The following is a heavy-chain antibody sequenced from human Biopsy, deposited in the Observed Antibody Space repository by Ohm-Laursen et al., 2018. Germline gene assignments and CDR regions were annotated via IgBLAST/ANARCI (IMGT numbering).Heavy chain of an antibody. D-gene: IGHD1-26*01. Sequence: GASVKVSCKASGYTFTSHDINWVRQATGQGLEWMGWMSPNTDNTAYAQRFQDRVTMTSDTSTGAAYMELTSLTSDDTAVYFCARWETTLGRSLDSWGQGTLVAVSS. CDR3: ARWETTLGRSLDS. CDR1: GYTFTSHD. CDR2: MSPNTDNT. V-gene: IGHV1-8*01. J-gene: IGHJ4*02.